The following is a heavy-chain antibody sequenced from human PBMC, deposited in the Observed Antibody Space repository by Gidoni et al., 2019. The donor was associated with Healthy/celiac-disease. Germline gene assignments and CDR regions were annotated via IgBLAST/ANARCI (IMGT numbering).Heavy chain of an antibody. J-gene: IGHJ6*02. D-gene: IGHD2-15*01. V-gene: IGHV3-30*02. CDR1: GFTFSSYG. Sequence: QVQLVESGGGVVQPGGSLSLSCAASGFTFSSYGMHWVRQAPGKGLEWVAFIRYDGSNKYYADSVKGRFTISRDNSKNTLYLQMNSLRAEDTAVYYCAKDPAVALLGYYGMDVWGQGTTVTVSS. CDR2: IRYDGSNK. CDR3: AKDPAVALLGYYGMDV.